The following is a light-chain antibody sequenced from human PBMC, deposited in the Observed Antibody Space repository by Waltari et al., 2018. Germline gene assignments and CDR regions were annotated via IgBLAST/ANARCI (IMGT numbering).Light chain of an antibody. CDR2: DTS. V-gene: IGKV3-11*01. J-gene: IGKJ4*01. Sequence: EIVLTQSPATLSLSPGERATLSCRASQSVSYYLAWYQQRPGQAPRLLIYDTSHRATGIPDRFSGSGSETDFPLTISSLEPEDFAVYYCQQRRNWPLTFGGGTKVEIK. CDR3: QQRRNWPLT. CDR1: QSVSYY.